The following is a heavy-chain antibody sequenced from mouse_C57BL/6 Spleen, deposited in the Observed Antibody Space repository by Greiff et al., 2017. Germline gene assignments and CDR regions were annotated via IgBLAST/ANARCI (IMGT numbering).Heavy chain of an antibody. V-gene: IGHV1-58*01. Sequence: RVGPGSSVKMSCKTSGYTFTSYGIYWVKQRPGQGLEWNGSIYIGNGYTEYNEKFKGKATMTSDTSSSTGYMQLSCLTSEYSTIYFCARGDISGYLFFAYWGQGTLVTGSA. D-gene: IGHD3-2*02. CDR2: IYIGNGYT. CDR1: GYTFTSYG. J-gene: IGHJ3*01. CDR3: ARGDISGYLFFAY.